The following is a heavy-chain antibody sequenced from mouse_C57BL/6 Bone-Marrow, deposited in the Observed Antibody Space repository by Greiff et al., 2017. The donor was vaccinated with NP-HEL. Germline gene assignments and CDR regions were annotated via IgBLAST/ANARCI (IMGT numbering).Heavy chain of an antibody. CDR2: IHPNSGST. Sequence: QVQLKESGAELVKPGASVRLSCKASGYTFTSYWMHWVKQRPGQGLEWIGMIHPNSGSTNYNEKFKSKATLTVAKSSSAAYMQLSSLTSEDSAGYYCARGEYGSSYYWGQGTTLTVSS. CDR3: ARGEYGSSYY. CDR1: GYTFTSYW. J-gene: IGHJ2*01. V-gene: IGHV1-64*01. D-gene: IGHD1-1*01.